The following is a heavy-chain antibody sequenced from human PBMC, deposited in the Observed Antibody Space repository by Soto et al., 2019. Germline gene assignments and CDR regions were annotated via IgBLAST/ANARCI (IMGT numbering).Heavy chain of an antibody. CDR2: IYYSGST. V-gene: IGHV4-31*03. J-gene: IGHJ3*02. Sequence: QVQLQESGPGLVKPSQTLSLTCTVSGGSISSGGYYWSWIRQHPGKGLEWIGYIYYSGSTYYNPSLKSRVTISVDTSKNQFSLKLSSVTAADTAVYYRARRRYDILTGYSRAFDIWGQGTMVTVSS. CDR3: ARRRYDILTGYSRAFDI. CDR1: GGSISSGGYY. D-gene: IGHD3-9*01.